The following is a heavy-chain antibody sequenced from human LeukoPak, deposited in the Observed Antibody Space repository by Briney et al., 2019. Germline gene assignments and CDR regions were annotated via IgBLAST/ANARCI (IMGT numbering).Heavy chain of an antibody. V-gene: IGHV3-21*01. CDR2: ISSSSSYI. D-gene: IGHD3-22*01. CDR3: ARGYYDSSGYYCGWFDP. Sequence: PGGSLRLSCAASGFTFSSYSMNWVRQAPGKGLEWVSSISSSSSYIYYADSVKGRFTISRDNAKNSLYLQMNSLRAEDTAVYYCARGYYDSSGYYCGWFDPWGQGTLVTVSS. J-gene: IGHJ5*02. CDR1: GFTFSSYS.